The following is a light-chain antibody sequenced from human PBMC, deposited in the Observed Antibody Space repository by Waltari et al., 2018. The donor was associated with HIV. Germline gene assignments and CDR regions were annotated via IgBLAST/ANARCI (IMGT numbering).Light chain of an antibody. V-gene: IGLV3-25*03. CDR2: KDT. Sequence: SSGLTQPPSVSVSPGQTAKITCSADGLSKQDVLWYQQKTGQAPVLVIYKDTERPSNIPERFSGATSGTTVTLTISGVQAEDEADYFCHSEDNTGAAFFGGGTRLTVL. J-gene: IGLJ2*01. CDR1: GLSKQD. CDR3: HSEDNTGAAF.